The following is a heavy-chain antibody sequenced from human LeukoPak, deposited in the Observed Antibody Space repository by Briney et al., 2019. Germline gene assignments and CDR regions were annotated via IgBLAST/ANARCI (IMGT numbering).Heavy chain of an antibody. Sequence: SETLSLTCTVSGGSISSNNYYWGWIRQPPGKGLEWIGSIYHSGSTHYNPSLKSRVTISVDTSRNEFSLKLRSVTAADMAVYYCARNSSGIHFDYWGQGTLVTVSS. CDR2: IYHSGST. V-gene: IGHV4-39*07. CDR3: ARNSSGIHFDY. J-gene: IGHJ4*02. D-gene: IGHD3-22*01. CDR1: GGSISSNNYY.